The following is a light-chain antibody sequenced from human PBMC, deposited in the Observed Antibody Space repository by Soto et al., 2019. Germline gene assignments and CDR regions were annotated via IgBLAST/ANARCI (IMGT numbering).Light chain of an antibody. V-gene: IGKV1-5*03. CDR3: QQYNSYSPP. CDR2: ETS. J-gene: IGKJ1*01. CDR1: QTIGRW. Sequence: DIQMTQSPSTLPASVGDRVSISCRASQTIGRWLAWYQQKPGKVPKLLIYETSTLESGVPSRFSGSGSGTEFTLTTSSLHPDDFATYYCQQYNSYSPPFGQGTKVEV.